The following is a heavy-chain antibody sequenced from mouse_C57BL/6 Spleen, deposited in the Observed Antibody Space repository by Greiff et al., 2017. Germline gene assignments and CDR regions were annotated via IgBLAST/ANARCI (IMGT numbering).Heavy chain of an antibody. Sequence: QVQLKESGAELVRPGASVKLSCKASGYTFTDYYINWVKQRPGQGLEWIARIYPGSGNTYYNEKFKGKATLTVEKSSSTAYMQLSSLTSEDSAVSFYARALRRLFDYWGQGTTLTVSS. CDR3: ARALRRLFDY. CDR2: IYPGSGNT. J-gene: IGHJ2*01. D-gene: IGHD1-2*01. V-gene: IGHV1-76*01. CDR1: GYTFTDYY.